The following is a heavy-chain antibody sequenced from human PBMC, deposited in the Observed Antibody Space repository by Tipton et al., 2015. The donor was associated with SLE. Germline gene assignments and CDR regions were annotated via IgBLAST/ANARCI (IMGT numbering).Heavy chain of an antibody. CDR3: ARGLYGDEPGY. Sequence: TLSLTCAVYGGSFSGYYCSWIRQPPGEGVEWIGEINHSGSTNYNPSLKSRVTISVDTSKNQFSLKLTSLTAADTAVYYCARGLYGDEPGYWGQGTLVTVSS. CDR1: GGSFSGYY. J-gene: IGHJ4*02. D-gene: IGHD4-17*01. V-gene: IGHV4-34*01. CDR2: INHSGST.